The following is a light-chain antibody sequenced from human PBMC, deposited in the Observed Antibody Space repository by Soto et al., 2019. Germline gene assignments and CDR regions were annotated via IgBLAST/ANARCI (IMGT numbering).Light chain of an antibody. CDR1: QTFSSNT. J-gene: IGKJ1*01. CDR2: GAS. Sequence: EIVLTQSPGTLSLSPGERVTLCCRASQTFSSNTLAWYQQRLGQAPSVLIYGASSRATGIPSRFSGSGSGTEFTLIIIRLETEDFAIYYCHHYSNFASTFGQGTKVEIK. CDR3: HHYSNFAST. V-gene: IGKV3-20*01.